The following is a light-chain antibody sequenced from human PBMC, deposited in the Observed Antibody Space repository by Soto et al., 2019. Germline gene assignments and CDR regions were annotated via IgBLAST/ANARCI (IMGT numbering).Light chain of an antibody. CDR3: QQYNSNSRET. CDR1: QSISSW. CDR2: RAS. J-gene: IGKJ1*01. Sequence: DIQMTQSPSTLSASVGDRVTITCRASQSISSWLAWYQQKPGRAPKLLIYRASSLQSGVPSRFSGSGSGTEFTLTISSRQPDDFASYYCQQYNSNSRETFGQGTKVEIK. V-gene: IGKV1-5*03.